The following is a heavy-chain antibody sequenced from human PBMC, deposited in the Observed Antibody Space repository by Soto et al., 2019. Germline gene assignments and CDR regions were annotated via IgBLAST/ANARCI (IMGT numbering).Heavy chain of an antibody. CDR1: GFTFSSYA. D-gene: IGHD4-17*01. CDR3: AKDKRHYGDYDWYFDL. J-gene: IGHJ2*01. V-gene: IGHV3-23*01. Sequence: EVQLLESGGGLVQPGGSLRLSCAASGFTFSSYAMSWVRQAPGKGLEWVSAISGSGGSTYYGASVKGRFTISRVNSKNTLYLQMNSLSAEDTAVYYCAKDKRHYGDYDWYFDLWGRGTLVTVSS. CDR2: ISGSGGST.